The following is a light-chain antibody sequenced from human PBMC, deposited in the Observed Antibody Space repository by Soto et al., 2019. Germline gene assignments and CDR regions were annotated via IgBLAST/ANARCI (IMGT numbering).Light chain of an antibody. CDR1: QSISSW. V-gene: IGKV1-5*03. CDR3: QQYNTYWT. J-gene: IGKJ1*01. CDR2: KAS. Sequence: DIQMTQSPSTLSASVGDRVTITCRASQSISSWLAWYQQKPGKAPKIMIYKASSLESGVPSRFSGSGSGTEFTLTISSLQPDDFATYYCQQYNTYWTFGQGTKVAVK.